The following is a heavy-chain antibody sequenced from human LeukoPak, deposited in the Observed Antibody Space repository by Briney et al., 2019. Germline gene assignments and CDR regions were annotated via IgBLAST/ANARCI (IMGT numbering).Heavy chain of an antibody. CDR2: IIGSSGAT. CDR1: GFTFSNYA. D-gene: IGHD5-12*01. J-gene: IGHJ4*02. Sequence: PGGSLRLSCAASGFTFSNYAMNWDRQAPGKGLEWVSLIIGSSGATFYADSVKGRFTISRDHSKNTLYLQMNSLRAEDTAVYYCAKGGYDYVEIGYFDYWGQGTLVTVSS. CDR3: AKGGYDYVEIGYFDY. V-gene: IGHV3-23*01.